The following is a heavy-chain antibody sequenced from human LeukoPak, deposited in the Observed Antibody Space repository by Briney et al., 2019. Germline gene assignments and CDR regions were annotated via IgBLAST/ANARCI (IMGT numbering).Heavy chain of an antibody. CDR3: ARRYFDWFLGAGGSLDI. CDR2: ISSSGSTK. D-gene: IGHD3-9*01. CDR1: GFTFSSYE. Sequence: GGSLRLSCAASGFTFSSYEMNWVRQAPGKGLEWVSYISSSGSTKYYADSVKGRFTISRDNANDSVYLQMNSLRAEDTAVYYCARRYFDWFLGAGGSLDIWGQGTMVTVSS. V-gene: IGHV3-48*03. J-gene: IGHJ3*02.